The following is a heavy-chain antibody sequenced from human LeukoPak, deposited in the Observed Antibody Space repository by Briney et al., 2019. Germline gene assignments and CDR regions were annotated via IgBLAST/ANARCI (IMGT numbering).Heavy chain of an antibody. CDR1: GASVSSDY. Sequence: SETLSLTCSVSGASVSSDYWNWIRQSPGRGLEWIGYTHYRGDINYNPSLKSQLTMSVDASSNQVSLKLSSVTAADAAVYYCGRNLGSGSDHWGQGTLVTVSS. V-gene: IGHV4-59*02. D-gene: IGHD3-10*01. CDR2: THYRGDI. J-gene: IGHJ4*02. CDR3: GRNLGSGSDH.